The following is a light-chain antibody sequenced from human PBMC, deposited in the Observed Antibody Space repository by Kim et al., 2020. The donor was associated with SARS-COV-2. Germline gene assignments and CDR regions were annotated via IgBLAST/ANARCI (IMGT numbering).Light chain of an antibody. J-gene: IGKJ1*01. CDR3: QQTCSAPRT. V-gene: IGKV1-39*01. Sequence: DIQMTQSPSSLSASVGDRVTTTCRASQDISRYLNWYQQKPGKAPKLLIYTASSLQSGVPSRFTGSGSEADFTLTISNLQPEDFATYYYQQTCSAPRTFGQGTKVDIK. CDR2: TAS. CDR1: QDISRY.